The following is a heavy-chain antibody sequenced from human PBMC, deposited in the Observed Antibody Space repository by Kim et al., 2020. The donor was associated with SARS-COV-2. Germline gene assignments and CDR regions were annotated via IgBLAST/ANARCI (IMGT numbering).Heavy chain of an antibody. CDR3: AKRTGAYGPFDY. J-gene: IGHJ4*02. CDR2: FGGGGGDR. V-gene: IGHV3-23*01. D-gene: IGHD3-10*01. Sequence: GGSLRLSCAASGFTFSTYGMSWVRQAPGKGLEWVSLFGGGGGDRYYADSVKGRFTISRDNSKNTLYLQMDSLRAEDTAVYYCAKRTGAYGPFDYWGQGTLVTVSS. CDR1: GFTFSTYG.